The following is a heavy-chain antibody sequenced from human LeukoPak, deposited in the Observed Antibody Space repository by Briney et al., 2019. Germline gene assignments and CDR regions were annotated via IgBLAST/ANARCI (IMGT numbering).Heavy chain of an antibody. CDR1: GFTFSTYS. D-gene: IGHD2-21*01. J-gene: IGHJ4*02. CDR3: VKGIASHDFFSRGD. CDR2: ISDGGGRT. V-gene: IGHV3-23*01. Sequence: GGPLRLSCAASGFTFSTYSMSWVRQAPGKGLEWVSGISDGGGRTCYADSVKGRFTISRDNSKNTVFLQMNSLRADDTAVYYCVKGIASHDFFSRGDWGQGTLVTVSA.